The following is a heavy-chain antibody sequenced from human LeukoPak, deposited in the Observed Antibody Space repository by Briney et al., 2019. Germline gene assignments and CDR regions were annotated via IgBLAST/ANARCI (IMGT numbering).Heavy chain of an antibody. CDR2: IYPDDSYT. J-gene: IGHJ5*02. CDR1: GYNFPSYW. D-gene: IGHD2/OR15-2a*01. V-gene: IGHV5-51*01. Sequence: GESLKISCTTSGYNFPSYWIAWVRQMPGKGLEWMGIIYPDDSYTTYSPSFQGQVTISADKSIRTAYLQWSSLKASDTAMYYCARRLDFNWFDPWGQGTLVTVSS. CDR3: ARRLDFNWFDP.